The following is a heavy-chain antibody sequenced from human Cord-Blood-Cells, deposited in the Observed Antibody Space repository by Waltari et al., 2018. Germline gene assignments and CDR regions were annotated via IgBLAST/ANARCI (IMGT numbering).Heavy chain of an antibody. V-gene: IGHV4-39*01. Sequence: QLQLQESGPGLVEPSETLSTTCTVSGGSISSSSYYWGWTRQPPGKGLEWIGRIYYSVTTYYNPSIKGRVTISVDTSKNQFSLKLSSVTAADTAVYYCARRDYDILTGYRLWGQGTLVTVSS. CDR3: ARRDYDILTGYRL. D-gene: IGHD3-9*01. CDR1: GGSISSSSYY. CDR2: IYYSVTT. J-gene: IGHJ4*02.